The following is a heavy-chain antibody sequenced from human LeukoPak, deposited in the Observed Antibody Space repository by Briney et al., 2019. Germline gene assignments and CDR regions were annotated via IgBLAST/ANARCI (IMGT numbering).Heavy chain of an antibody. CDR2: INHGGRT. V-gene: IGHV4-34*01. Sequence: SETLSLTCAVYGGSFSDHYWSWIRQPPGKGLGWIGEINHGGRTNYSPSLKSRVTISVDTSKNQFSLKLSSVTAADTAVYYCAAQGGYNFGAGGSWGQGTLVTVFS. CDR1: GGSFSDHY. J-gene: IGHJ5*02. D-gene: IGHD5-18*01. CDR3: AAQGGYNFGAGGS.